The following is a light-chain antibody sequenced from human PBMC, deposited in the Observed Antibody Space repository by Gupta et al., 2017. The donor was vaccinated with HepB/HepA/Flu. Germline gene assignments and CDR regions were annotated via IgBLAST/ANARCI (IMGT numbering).Light chain of an antibody. J-gene: IGLJ2*01. CDR3: ATWDASLTAL. V-gene: IGLV1-44*01. CDR1: RSNIGSNG. CDR2: TND. Sequence: QSVLTQPPSASGTAGQRVSITCFGSRSNIGSNGVNWYQQLLGTAPKVLIYTNDQRPSGVPDRFSGSKSDTSASLAISGLQSEDEADYYCATWDASLTALFGGGTKLTVL.